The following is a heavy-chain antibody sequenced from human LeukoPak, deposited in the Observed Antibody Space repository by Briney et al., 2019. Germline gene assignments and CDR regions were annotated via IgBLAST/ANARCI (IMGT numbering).Heavy chain of an antibody. CDR3: ARELGTVGATGAFDI. V-gene: IGHV3-74*01. J-gene: IGHJ3*02. CDR2: INTDGIST. CDR1: GFTFSSYW. D-gene: IGHD1-26*01. Sequence: GGSLRLSCAASGFTFSSYWMHWVRQAPGKGLVWVSRINTDGISTSYADSVKGRFTISTDNAKNTLYLQMNSLRAEDTAVYYCARELGTVGATGAFDIWGQGTMVTVSS.